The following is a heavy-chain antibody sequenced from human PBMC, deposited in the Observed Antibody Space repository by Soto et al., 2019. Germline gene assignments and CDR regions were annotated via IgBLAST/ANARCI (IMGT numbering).Heavy chain of an antibody. Sequence: PGGSLRLSCAASGFTFSSYSMNWVRQAPGKGLEWVSSISSSSSYIYYADSVKGRFTISRDNAKNSLYLQMNSLRAEDTAVYYCARDLVYYYDSSGYDWENWGQGTLVTVSS. CDR3: ARDLVYYYDSSGYDWEN. V-gene: IGHV3-21*01. CDR1: GFTFSSYS. CDR2: ISSSSSYI. D-gene: IGHD3-22*01. J-gene: IGHJ4*02.